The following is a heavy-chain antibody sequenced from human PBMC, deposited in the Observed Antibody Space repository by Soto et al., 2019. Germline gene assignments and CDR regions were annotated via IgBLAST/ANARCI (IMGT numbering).Heavy chain of an antibody. CDR1: GGSISSYY. CDR3: ARGANDFWSGYSTYYYYYMDV. Sequence: SETLSLTCTVSGGSISSYYWSWIRQPPGKGLEWIGYIYYSGSTNYNPSLKIRVTISVDTSKNQFSLKLSSVTAADTAVYYCARGANDFWSGYSTYYYYYMDVWGKGTTVTVSS. CDR2: IYYSGST. V-gene: IGHV4-59*08. J-gene: IGHJ6*03. D-gene: IGHD3-3*01.